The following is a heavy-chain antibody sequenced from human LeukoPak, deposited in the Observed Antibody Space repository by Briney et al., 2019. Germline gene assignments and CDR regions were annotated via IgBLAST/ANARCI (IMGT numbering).Heavy chain of an antibody. Sequence: ASVKVSCKASGYTFTSYDINWVRQATGQGLEWMGWVNPYSGNTAYAQKFQGRVTITRNTSISTAYMELSSLKSEDTAVYYCARGPLTMTRGFGPWGQGTLVTVSS. D-gene: IGHD4-17*01. V-gene: IGHV1-8*03. CDR2: VNPYSGNT. CDR1: GYTFTSYD. CDR3: ARGPLTMTRGFGP. J-gene: IGHJ5*02.